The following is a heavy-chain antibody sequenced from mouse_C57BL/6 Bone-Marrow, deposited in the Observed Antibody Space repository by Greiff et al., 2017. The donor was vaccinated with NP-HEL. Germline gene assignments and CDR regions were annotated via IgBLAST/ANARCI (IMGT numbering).Heavy chain of an antibody. V-gene: IGHV1-55*01. D-gene: IGHD1-1*01. Sequence: QVQLQQPGAELVKPGASVKMSCKASGYTFTSYWITWVKQRPGQGLEWIGDIYPGSGSTNYNEKFKSKATLTVDTAYSTAYMQLSSLTSEDSAVYYCARGYYGSSYDWYFDVWGTGTTVTVAS. CDR3: ARGYYGSSYDWYFDV. CDR2: IYPGSGST. CDR1: GYTFTSYW. J-gene: IGHJ1*03.